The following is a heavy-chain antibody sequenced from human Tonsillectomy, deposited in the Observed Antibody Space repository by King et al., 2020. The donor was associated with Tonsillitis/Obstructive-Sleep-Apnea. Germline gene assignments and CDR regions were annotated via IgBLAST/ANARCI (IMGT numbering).Heavy chain of an antibody. J-gene: IGHJ6*03. CDR3: ARDRSSGWSYYYYYYMDV. V-gene: IGHV3-11*05. CDR2: ISSSSSYT. Sequence: VQLVESGGGLVKPGGSLRLSCAASGFTFSDYYMSWIRQATGKGLEWVSYISSSSSYTNYADSVKGRFTISRDNAKNSLYLQMNSLRAEDTAVYYCARDRSSGWSYYYYYYMDVWGKGTTVTVSS. CDR1: GFTFSDYY. D-gene: IGHD6-19*01.